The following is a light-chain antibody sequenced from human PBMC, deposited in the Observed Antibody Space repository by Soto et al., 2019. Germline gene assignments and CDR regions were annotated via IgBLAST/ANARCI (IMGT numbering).Light chain of an antibody. CDR3: QAYDSGIVI. CDR1: SGSIASNS. Sequence: NFMLTQPHSVSESPGKTVTVSCTGSSGSIASNSVQWYQQRPGSAPTTVIYEDNQRPSGVPDRFSGSIDRSSNSASLTISGLKTEDEADYYCQAYDSGIVIFGGGTKLTVL. V-gene: IGLV6-57*02. J-gene: IGLJ2*01. CDR2: EDN.